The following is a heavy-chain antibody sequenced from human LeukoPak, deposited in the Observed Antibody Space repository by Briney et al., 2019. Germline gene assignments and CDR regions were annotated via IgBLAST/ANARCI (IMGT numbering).Heavy chain of an antibody. V-gene: IGHV3-48*03. D-gene: IGHD3-9*01. CDR1: GFTFSSYE. CDR3: AKVSARYFDWLPFDY. CDR2: ISSSGSTI. Sequence: GGSLRLSCAASGFTFSSYEMNWVRQAPGKGLEWVSYISSSGSTIYCADSVKGRFTISRDNSKNTLYLQMNSLRAEDTAVYYCAKVSARYFDWLPFDYWGQGTLVTVSS. J-gene: IGHJ4*02.